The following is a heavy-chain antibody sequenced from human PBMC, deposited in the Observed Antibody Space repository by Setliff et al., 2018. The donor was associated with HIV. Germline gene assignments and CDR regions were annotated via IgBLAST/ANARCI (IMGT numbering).Heavy chain of an antibody. J-gene: IGHJ4*02. CDR3: ARDKGGFSSSWSFDY. V-gene: IGHV1-69*10. CDR2: IIPILGIA. D-gene: IGHD6-13*01. CDR1: GGTFSSYA. Sequence: SVKVSCKASGGTFSSYAISWVRQAPGQGLEWMGGIIPILGIANYAQKFQGRVTITADESTSTAHMELSSLRSEDTAVYYCARDKGGFSSSWSFDYWGQGTLVTVSS.